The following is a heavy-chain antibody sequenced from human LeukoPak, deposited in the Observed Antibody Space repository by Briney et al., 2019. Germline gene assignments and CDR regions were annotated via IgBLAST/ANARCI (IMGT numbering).Heavy chain of an antibody. J-gene: IGHJ4*02. V-gene: IGHV3-23*01. Sequence: GGSLRLSCAASGFTFSTYTMAWVRQAPGGGLEWVSGISDNGGRTYYADSMKGRFAISRDDSKSTLYPQMNSLRGEDTAVYYCAKDFGRNLGGPGYWGRGTLVIVSS. CDR3: AKDFGRNLGGPGY. CDR1: GFTFSTYT. CDR2: ISDNGGRT. D-gene: IGHD1-14*01.